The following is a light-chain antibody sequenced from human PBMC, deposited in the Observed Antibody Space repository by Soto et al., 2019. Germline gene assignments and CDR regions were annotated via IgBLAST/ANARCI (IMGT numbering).Light chain of an antibody. J-gene: IGLJ1*01. CDR2: SDN. CDR3: AAWDDSLNGCV. V-gene: IGLV1-44*01. CDR1: SSNIGTYS. Sequence: QSVLTQPPSASGTPGQRVTISCSGSSSNIGTYSVSWYQQLPGTAPRLLIYSDNQRPSGVPDRFSASKSGASASLAISGLQSEDEADFYCAAWDDSLNGCVFGTGTKVTVL.